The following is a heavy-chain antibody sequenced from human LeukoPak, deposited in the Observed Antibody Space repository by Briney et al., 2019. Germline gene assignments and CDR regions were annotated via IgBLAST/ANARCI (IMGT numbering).Heavy chain of an antibody. D-gene: IGHD3-3*01. V-gene: IGHV3-21*01. CDR3: ARDFRLLEWLLYDY. CDR2: ISSSSSYI. Sequence: GGSLRLSCAASGFTFSSYSMNWVRQAPGKGLEWVSSISSSSSYIYYADSVKGRFTIPRDNAKNSLYLQMNSLRAEDTAVYYCARDFRLLEWLLYDYWGQGTLVTVSS. CDR1: GFTFSSYS. J-gene: IGHJ4*02.